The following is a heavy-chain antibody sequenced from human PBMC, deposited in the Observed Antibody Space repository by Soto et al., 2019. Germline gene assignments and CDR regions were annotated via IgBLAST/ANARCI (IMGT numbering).Heavy chain of an antibody. Sequence: QVQLVQSGAEVKKPGASVKVSCTFTSYDINWVRQAPGQGLEWMAWMNPNSGDTRYAQKLQGRVTMTRNTXXXPXXMELSSLGSEDTAVYYCARGPGRSDWRLSYYFMDGWGQGTTVTVSS. CDR3: ARGPGRSDWRLSYYFMDG. J-gene: IGHJ6*02. CDR1: FTSYD. CDR2: MNPNSGDT. D-gene: IGHD2-21*02. V-gene: IGHV1-8*01.